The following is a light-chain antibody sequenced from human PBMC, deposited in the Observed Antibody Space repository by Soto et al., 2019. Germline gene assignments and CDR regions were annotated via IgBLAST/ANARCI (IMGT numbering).Light chain of an antibody. CDR2: DVS. CDR3: SSYTSSSTLV. J-gene: IGLJ1*01. Sequence: QSALTHPASVSGSPGQSTTISCTGISSDVGGYNYVSWFQHHPGKAPKLIIYDVSNRPSGVSNRFSGSKSGNTASLTISGLQAEDEADYYCSSYTSSSTLVFGTGTKVTVL. V-gene: IGLV2-14*03. CDR1: SSDVGGYNY.